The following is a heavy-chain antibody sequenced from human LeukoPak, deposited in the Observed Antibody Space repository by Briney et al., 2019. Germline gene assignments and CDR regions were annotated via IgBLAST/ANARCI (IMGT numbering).Heavy chain of an antibody. D-gene: IGHD3-3*01. V-gene: IGHV1-24*01. J-gene: IGHJ3*02. CDR1: GYTLTELS. Sequence: ASVKVSCKVSGYTLTELSMHWVRQAPGKGLEWMGGFDPEDGETIYAQKFQGRVTMTEDTSTDPAYMELSSLRSEDTAVYYCAREGGIPVFGVAQPGGAFDIWGQGTMVTVSS. CDR2: FDPEDGET. CDR3: AREGGIPVFGVAQPGGAFDI.